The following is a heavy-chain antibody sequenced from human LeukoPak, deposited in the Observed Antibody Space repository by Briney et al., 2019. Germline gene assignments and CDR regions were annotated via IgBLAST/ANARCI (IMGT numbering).Heavy chain of an antibody. V-gene: IGHV3-48*01. J-gene: IGHJ4*02. CDR3: VRVKGSYFDY. D-gene: IGHD2-15*01. CDR1: GFPLSSYS. Sequence: PGGSLRLSCAASGFPLSSYSINWVRQAPGKGQERVSYISSSGSAIYYVDSVKGRFTVSRDNAKNSLFLRMNSPRAKDTAVYYCVRVKGSYFDYWGQGALVTVSS. CDR2: ISSSGSAI.